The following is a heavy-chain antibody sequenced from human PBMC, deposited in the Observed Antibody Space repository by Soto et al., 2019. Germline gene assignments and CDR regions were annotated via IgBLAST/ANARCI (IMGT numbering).Heavy chain of an antibody. Sequence: PGGSLRLSCAASGFTFSSYSRNWVRQAPGKGLEWLSYITRSSSPIYYADSVKGRFTISRDNGKNSLYLQMNSLRDEDTAVYYCARLYTSGWYFDHWGQGTLVTVYS. D-gene: IGHD6-19*01. CDR3: ARLYTSGWYFDH. J-gene: IGHJ4*02. V-gene: IGHV3-48*02. CDR2: ITRSSSPI. CDR1: GFTFSSYS.